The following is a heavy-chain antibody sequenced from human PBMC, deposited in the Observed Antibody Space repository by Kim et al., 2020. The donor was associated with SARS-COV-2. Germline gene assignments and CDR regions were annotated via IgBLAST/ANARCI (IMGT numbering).Heavy chain of an antibody. V-gene: IGHV1-69*13. D-gene: IGHD6-6*01. J-gene: IGHJ4*02. CDR3: ASSIAARPGVY. CDR2: IIPIFGTA. Sequence: SVKVSCKASGGTYSSYAISWVRQAPGQGLEWMGGIIPIFGTANYAQKFQGRVTITADESTSTAYMELRSLRSEDTAAYYCASSIAARPGVYRGQGTLVT. CDR1: GGTYSSYA.